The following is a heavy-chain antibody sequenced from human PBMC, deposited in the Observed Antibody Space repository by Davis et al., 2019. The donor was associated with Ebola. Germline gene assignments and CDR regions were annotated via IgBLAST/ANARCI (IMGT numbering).Heavy chain of an antibody. Sequence: GESLKISCVASAFTFSSYAMHWVRQAPGKGLEWVAVTSHDGSSNYYAESVKGRFTISRDNSRNTLYLQMDSLRAEDTAVYYCAKDMWGSSAGFGYYFDFWGQGALVIVSS. V-gene: IGHV3-30*18. J-gene: IGHJ4*02. CDR3: AKDMWGSSAGFGYYFDF. CDR1: AFTFSSYA. D-gene: IGHD3-10*01. CDR2: TSHDGSSN.